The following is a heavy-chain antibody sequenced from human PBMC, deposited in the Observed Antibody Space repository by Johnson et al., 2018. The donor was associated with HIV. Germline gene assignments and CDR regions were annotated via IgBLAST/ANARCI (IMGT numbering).Heavy chain of an antibody. CDR2: INSDGSST. Sequence: VQLVESGGGLVKPGGSLRLSCAASGFTFSDYYMSWIRQAPGKGLEWVSRINSDGSSTSYADSVKGRFTISRDNAKNTLYLQMNSLRADDTAVYYCARGSTVTTLSGAFDIWGQGTMVTVSS. J-gene: IGHJ3*02. D-gene: IGHD4-11*01. CDR1: GFTFSDYY. V-gene: IGHV3-74*02. CDR3: ARGSTVTTLSGAFDI.